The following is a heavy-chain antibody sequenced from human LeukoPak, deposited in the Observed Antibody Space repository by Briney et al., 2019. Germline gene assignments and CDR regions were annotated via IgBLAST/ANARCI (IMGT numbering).Heavy chain of an antibody. CDR2: IKQDGSEK. D-gene: IGHD3-10*01. CDR3: ARDFHYYGSGSYSLLFDY. J-gene: IGHJ4*02. Sequence: ETLSLTCTVSGGSISSSSYYWGWIRQAPGKGLEWVANIKQDGSEKYYVDSVKGRFTISRDNAKNSLYLQMNSLRAEDTAVYYCARDFHYYGSGSYSLLFDYWGQGTLVTVSS. CDR1: GGSISSSSYY. V-gene: IGHV3-7*01.